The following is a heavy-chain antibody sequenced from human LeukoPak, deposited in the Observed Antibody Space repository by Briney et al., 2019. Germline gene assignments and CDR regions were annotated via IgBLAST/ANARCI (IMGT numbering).Heavy chain of an antibody. Sequence: PSETLSLTCTVSGVSSSSYYWSWIRQPAGKGLEWIGRIYSTGSTNYNPSLKSRVTMSVDTSKNQFSLRLRSVTAADTAVYYCARQIASAGTAGFDFWGQGALVTVSS. V-gene: IGHV4-4*07. D-gene: IGHD6-13*01. CDR3: ARQIASAGTAGFDF. CDR1: GVSSSSYY. CDR2: IYSTGST. J-gene: IGHJ4*02.